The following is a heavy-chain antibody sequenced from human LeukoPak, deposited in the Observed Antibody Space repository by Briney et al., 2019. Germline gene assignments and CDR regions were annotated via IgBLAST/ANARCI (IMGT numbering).Heavy chain of an antibody. V-gene: IGHV4-59*01. Sequence: PSETLSLTYTVSGDSIGSYYWTWIRQPPGKGLEWIGYIYYSGSTNYNPSLKSRVTISVDTSKNQFSLKLSSVTAADTAVYYCARQPTPSGWFGVWGQGTLVTVSS. CDR1: GDSIGSYY. CDR2: IYYSGST. CDR3: ARQPTPSGWFGV. J-gene: IGHJ4*02. D-gene: IGHD6-19*01.